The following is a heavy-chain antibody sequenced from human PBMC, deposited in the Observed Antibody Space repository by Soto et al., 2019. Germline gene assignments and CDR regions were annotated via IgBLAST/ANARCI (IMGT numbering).Heavy chain of an antibody. V-gene: IGHV4-39*01. CDR3: ARVTFTVRDFDY. D-gene: IGHD4-17*01. CDR2: IYYSGST. J-gene: IGHJ4*02. Sequence: PSETLSLTCTVSGGSISSSSYHWGWIRQPPGKGLEWIGSIYYSGSTYYNPSLKSRVTISVDTSKNQLYLKLSSVTAADTAVYYCARVTFTVRDFDYWGQGTLVTVSS. CDR1: GGSISSSSYH.